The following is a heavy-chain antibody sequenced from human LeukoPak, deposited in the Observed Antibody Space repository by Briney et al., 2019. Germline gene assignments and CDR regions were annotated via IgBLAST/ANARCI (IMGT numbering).Heavy chain of an antibody. Sequence: GGSLRLSCAASGFTFSSYAMSWVRQAPGKGLEWVSAISGSGGSTYYADSVKGRFTISRDNAKNSLYLQMNSLRAEDTAVYYCARDPTYSSSLVYWFDPWGQGTLVTVSS. CDR2: ISGSGGST. V-gene: IGHV3-23*01. J-gene: IGHJ5*02. D-gene: IGHD6-6*01. CDR3: ARDPTYSSSLVYWFDP. CDR1: GFTFSSYA.